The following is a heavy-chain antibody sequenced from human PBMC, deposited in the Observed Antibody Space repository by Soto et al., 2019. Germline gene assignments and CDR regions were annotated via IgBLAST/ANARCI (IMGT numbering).Heavy chain of an antibody. CDR2: ISGSGGST. CDR3: ARDPSGWYGGGDYFDY. CDR1: GFTFSSYA. J-gene: IGHJ4*02. V-gene: IGHV3-23*01. D-gene: IGHD6-19*01. Sequence: EVQLLESGGGLVQPGGSLRLSCAASGFTFSSYAMSWVRQAPGKGLEWVSAISGSGGSTYYADSVTGRFTISRDNSKNALYLQMNSLRAEDTAVYYCARDPSGWYGGGDYFDYWGQGTLVTVSS.